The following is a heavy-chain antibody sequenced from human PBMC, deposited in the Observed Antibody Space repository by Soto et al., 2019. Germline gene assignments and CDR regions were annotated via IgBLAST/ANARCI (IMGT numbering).Heavy chain of an antibody. J-gene: IGHJ5*01. CDR1: GDSISSGDHY. V-gene: IGHV4-30-4*01. CDR3: TREVGACFGSDCYRWFDS. D-gene: IGHD2-21*02. Sequence: QVHLQESGPGVVKPSETLSLTCSVSGDSISSGDHYWSWVRQPPGKALEWIGYVEPIEHTYFNPSLRGRVLISVDPSKNRFSLRLSSVTAADTALYYCTREVGACFGSDCYRWFDSWGQGTPVTVSS. CDR2: VEPIEHT.